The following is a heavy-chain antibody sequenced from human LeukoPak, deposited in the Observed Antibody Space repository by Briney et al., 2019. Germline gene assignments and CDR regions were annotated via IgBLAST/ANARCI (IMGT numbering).Heavy chain of an antibody. CDR3: ARLFGVVIPLDC. Sequence: PGGSLRLSCAASGFTFSTYGMHWVRQAPGKGLEWVAFIRYDGSNKYYVDSVKGRFTISRDNSKNTLFLQMNSLRAEDAAVYYCARLFGVVIPLDCWGQGTLVTVSS. CDR1: GFTFSTYG. J-gene: IGHJ4*02. V-gene: IGHV3-30*02. D-gene: IGHD3-3*01. CDR2: IRYDGSNK.